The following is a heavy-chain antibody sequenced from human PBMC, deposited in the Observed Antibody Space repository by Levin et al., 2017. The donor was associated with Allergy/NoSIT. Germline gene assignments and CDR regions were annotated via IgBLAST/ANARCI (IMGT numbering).Heavy chain of an antibody. Sequence: GESLKISCKASGYTFTSYAMHWVRQAPGQRLEWMGWINAGNGNTKYSQKFQGRVTITRDTSASTAYMELSSLRSEDTAVYYCARDQVVPAAIERVQDAFDIWGQGTMVTVSS. D-gene: IGHD2-2*01. CDR1: GYTFTSYA. J-gene: IGHJ3*02. CDR2: INAGNGNT. CDR3: ARDQVVPAAIERVQDAFDI. V-gene: IGHV1-3*01.